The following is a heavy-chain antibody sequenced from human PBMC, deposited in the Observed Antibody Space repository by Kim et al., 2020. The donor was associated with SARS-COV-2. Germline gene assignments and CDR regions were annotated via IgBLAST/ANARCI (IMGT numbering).Heavy chain of an antibody. J-gene: IGHJ4*02. D-gene: IGHD4-4*01. CDR1: GYTFSGYA. CDR3: ARDQDHSLYFDY. V-gene: IGHV7-4-1*01. CDR2: IDTNTGNP. Sequence: APVKVSCKTSGYTFSGYALSWVRQAPGQGLEWLGWIDTNTGNPVNAKGFTGRFVFSWDTSVNTAYLQISSLKAADTAIYYCARDQDHSLYFDYWGQGTLVTVSS.